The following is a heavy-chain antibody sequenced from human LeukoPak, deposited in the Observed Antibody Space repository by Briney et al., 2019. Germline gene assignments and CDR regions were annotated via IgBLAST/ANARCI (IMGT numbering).Heavy chain of an antibody. CDR2: ISGSGGST. CDR3: AKNLSNCSSTSCYYYYYGMDV. Sequence: GGSLRLSCAASGFTFSSYAMSWVRQAPGKGLEWVSAISGSGGSTYYADSVKGRFTISRDNSKNTLYLQMNSLRAEDTAVYYCAKNLSNCSSTSCYYYYYGMDVWGQGTTVTVSS. D-gene: IGHD2-2*01. J-gene: IGHJ6*02. CDR1: GFTFSSYA. V-gene: IGHV3-23*01.